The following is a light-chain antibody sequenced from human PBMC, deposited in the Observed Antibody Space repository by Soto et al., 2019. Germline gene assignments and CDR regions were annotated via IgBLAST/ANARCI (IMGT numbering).Light chain of an antibody. CDR2: GAS. Sequence: EIVLTQSPGTLSLSPGERATLSCRASQSVSNTYLAWYQQKHGQAXRLLIYGASNRATGIPDRFSGSGSGTDLTITISNLQSEDGALYDGQHYRGWPPVFGQGTKVDIK. CDR3: QHYRGWPPV. CDR1: QSVSNTY. J-gene: IGKJ2*01. V-gene: IGKV3-20*01.